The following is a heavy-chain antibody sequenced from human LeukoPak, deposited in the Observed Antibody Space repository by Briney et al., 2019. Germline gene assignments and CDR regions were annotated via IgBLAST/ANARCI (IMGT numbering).Heavy chain of an antibody. Sequence: GGSLRLSCAASGFTFSDYYMSWIRQAPGKGLEWVSYISSSGSTIYYADSVKGRFTISRDNAKNSLYLQMNSLRAEDTAVYYCARDDYYGSGSYYNDDYWGQGTLVTVSS. CDR1: GFTFSDYY. J-gene: IGHJ4*02. D-gene: IGHD3-10*01. CDR3: ARDDYYGSGSYYNDDY. CDR2: ISSSGSTI. V-gene: IGHV3-11*01.